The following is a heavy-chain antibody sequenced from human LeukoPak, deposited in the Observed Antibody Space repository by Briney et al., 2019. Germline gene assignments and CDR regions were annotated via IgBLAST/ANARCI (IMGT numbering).Heavy chain of an antibody. CDR2: INHSGST. CDR3: ARSLEDAFDI. D-gene: IGHD5-24*01. CDR1: GGSFSGYY. J-gene: IGHJ3*02. Sequence: SETLSLTCVVYGGSFSGYYWSWIRQPPGKGLEWIGEINHSGSTNYNPSLKSRVTISVDTSKNQFSLKLSPVTAADTAVYYCARSLEDAFDIWGQGTMVTVSS. V-gene: IGHV4-34*01.